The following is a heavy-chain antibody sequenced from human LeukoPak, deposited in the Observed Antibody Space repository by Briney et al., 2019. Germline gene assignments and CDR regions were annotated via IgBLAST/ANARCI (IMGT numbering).Heavy chain of an antibody. D-gene: IGHD1-1*01. J-gene: IGHJ5*02. CDR3: ARVQVRNWFDP. CDR2: IHYSGST. CDR1: GGSISGYY. V-gene: IGHV4-59*12. Sequence: SETLSLTCSVSGGSISGYYWSWLRQPPGKGLEWTGYIHYSGSTHYNPSLKSRVTISVDTSKNQFSLKLSSVTAADTAVYYCARVQVRNWFDPWGQGTLVTVSS.